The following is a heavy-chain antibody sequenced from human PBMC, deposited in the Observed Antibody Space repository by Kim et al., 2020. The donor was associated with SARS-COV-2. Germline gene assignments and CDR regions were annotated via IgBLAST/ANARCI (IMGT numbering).Heavy chain of an antibody. V-gene: IGHV3-48*03. Sequence: SSGSSIYYADPVKGRFTISRDKARNLVFLQMNSLRTDDTAVYYCAGRLDYWGQGILVTVSS. CDR3: AGRLDY. D-gene: IGHD1-26*01. CDR2: SSGSSI. J-gene: IGHJ4*02.